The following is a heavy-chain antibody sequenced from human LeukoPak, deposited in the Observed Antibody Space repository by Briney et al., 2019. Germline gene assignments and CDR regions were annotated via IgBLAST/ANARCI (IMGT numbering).Heavy chain of an antibody. J-gene: IGHJ6*03. CDR2: IYYSGST. CDR1: GGSISSYY. D-gene: IGHD5-18*01. V-gene: IGHV4-59*01. CDR3: ARTTKGGYTYSYFYYYYMDV. Sequence: SETLSLTCSVSGGSISSYYWSWIRQPPGKGLQWIGYIYYSGSTNYNPSLKSRVTISVDTSKNQFSLKLRSVTAADTAVYYCARTTKGGYTYSYFYYYYMDVWGKGTTVTISS.